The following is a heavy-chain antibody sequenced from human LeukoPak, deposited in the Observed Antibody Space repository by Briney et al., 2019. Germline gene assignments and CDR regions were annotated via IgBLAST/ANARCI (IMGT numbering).Heavy chain of an antibody. D-gene: IGHD6-25*01. CDR3: ERFAAGGSYYYYMDV. J-gene: IGHJ6*03. Sequence: GGSLRLSCAASGFTFSSYSMNWVRQAPGKGLEWVSYISSSSSTIYYADSVKGRFTISRDNAKNSLYLQMNSLRADDTAVYYCERFAAGGSYYYYMDVWGKGTTVTVSS. CDR1: GFTFSSYS. CDR2: ISSSSSTI. V-gene: IGHV3-48*01.